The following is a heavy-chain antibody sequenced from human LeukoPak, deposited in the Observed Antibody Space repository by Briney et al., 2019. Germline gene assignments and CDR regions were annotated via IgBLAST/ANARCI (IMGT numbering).Heavy chain of an antibody. V-gene: IGHV3-23*01. CDR1: GFTFSSYA. CDR3: AKGVRFLEWFFDY. CDR2: ISGSGGST. J-gene: IGHJ4*02. D-gene: IGHD3-3*01. Sequence: GGSLRPSCAASGFTFSSYAMSWVRQAPGKGLEWVSAISGSGGSTYYADSVKGRFTISRDNSKNTLYLQMNSLRAEDTAVYYCAKGVRFLEWFFDYWGQGTLVTVSS.